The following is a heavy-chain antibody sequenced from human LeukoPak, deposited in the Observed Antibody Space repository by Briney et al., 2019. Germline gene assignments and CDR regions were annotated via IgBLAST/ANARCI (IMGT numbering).Heavy chain of an antibody. CDR3: AKLSDDYYYDVSGGDFDY. CDR2: ISGSGGST. J-gene: IGHJ4*02. V-gene: IGHV3-23*01. CDR1: GFTFSSYG. Sequence: PGGSLRLSCAASGFTFSSYGMSWVRQAPGKGLEWVSAISGSGGSTYYADSVKGRFTISRDNSKNTLYLQMNSLRAEDTAVYYCAKLSDDYYYDVSGGDFDYWGREPWSPSPQ. D-gene: IGHD3-22*01.